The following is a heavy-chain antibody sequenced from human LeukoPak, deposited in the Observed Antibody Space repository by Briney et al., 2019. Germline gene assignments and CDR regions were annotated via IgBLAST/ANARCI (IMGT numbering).Heavy chain of an antibody. CDR1: GFTVSTNY. V-gene: IGHV3-53*01. CDR2: ISSAGST. Sequence: TGGSLTLFCAASGFTVSTNYMTWVRQAPGKGLEWVSVISSAGSTYYADSVKGRFTISRDNSKNTLYLQMNSLREEDTAVYYCASQTTVKYYFDSWGQGTLVTVSS. CDR3: ASQTTVKYYFDS. J-gene: IGHJ4*02. D-gene: IGHD4-17*01.